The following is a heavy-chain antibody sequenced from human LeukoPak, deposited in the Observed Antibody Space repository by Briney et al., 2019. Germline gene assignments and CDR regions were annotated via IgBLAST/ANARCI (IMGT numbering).Heavy chain of an antibody. D-gene: IGHD3-22*01. CDR1: EFSFGDYV. CDR2: IKSKAFGGTI. Sequence: GGSLRLSCLGCEFSFGDYVMSWLRLAPGKGPEWVAFIKSKAFGGTIEYAASVKGRFTISRDDSKSIAYLQMNSLKTEDTAVYYCSRVSTWDRSAWAFDYWGQGTQVTVSS. CDR3: SRVSTWDRSAWAFDY. V-gene: IGHV3-49*03. J-gene: IGHJ4*02.